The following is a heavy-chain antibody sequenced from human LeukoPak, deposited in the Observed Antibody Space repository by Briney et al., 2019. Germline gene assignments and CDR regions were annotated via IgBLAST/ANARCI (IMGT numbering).Heavy chain of an antibody. J-gene: IGHJ6*02. V-gene: IGHV3-30*18. Sequence: PGRSLRLYCAASGFIFNSYGFHWVRQAPGKGLEWVAVISYDGSNKYYADSVKGRFIISRDSSKNTLYLQMNSLRAEDTAVYYCAKDTSRYRSNYGMDVWGQGTTVTVSS. CDR2: ISYDGSNK. CDR1: GFIFNSYG. CDR3: AKDTSRYRSNYGMDV. D-gene: IGHD2-2*01.